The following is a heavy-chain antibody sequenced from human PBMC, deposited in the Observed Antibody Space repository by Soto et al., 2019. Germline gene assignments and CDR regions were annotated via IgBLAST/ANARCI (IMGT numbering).Heavy chain of an antibody. Sequence: ASVKVSCKASGYTFTNYGISWVRQAPGQGLEWMGWINVYNGNTNYAQKLQGRVIMTTDTSTSTAYMELKSLRSDDTAVYYCARLKRGYYYDSSGYYSGHSFDYWGQGTLVTVSS. D-gene: IGHD3-22*01. J-gene: IGHJ4*02. V-gene: IGHV1-18*01. CDR2: INVYNGNT. CDR3: ARLKRGYYYDSSGYYSGHSFDY. CDR1: GYTFTNYG.